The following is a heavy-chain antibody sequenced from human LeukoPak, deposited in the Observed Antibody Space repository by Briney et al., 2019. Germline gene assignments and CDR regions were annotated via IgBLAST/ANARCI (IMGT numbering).Heavy chain of an antibody. CDR3: ASSPVPAAGHYYYYGMDV. V-gene: IGHV1-69*01. Sequence: GASMKVSCKASGGTFSSYAISWVRQAPGQGLEWMGGIIPIFGTANYAQKFQGRVTITADESTSTAYMELSSLRSEDTAVYYCASSPVPAAGHYYYYGMDVWGQGTTVTVSS. J-gene: IGHJ6*02. CDR2: IIPIFGTA. CDR1: GGTFSSYA. D-gene: IGHD2-2*01.